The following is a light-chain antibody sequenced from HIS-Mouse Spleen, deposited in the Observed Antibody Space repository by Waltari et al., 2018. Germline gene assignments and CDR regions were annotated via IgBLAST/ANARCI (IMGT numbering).Light chain of an antibody. Sequence: QSALTQPASVSGSPGQSITISCTGTSSDVGGYNYVSWYQQHPGKAPKLMIYDVSNRPSGVSNRVSGSKSGNTASLTISGLQAEDEADYYCSSYTSSSTLAWVFGGGTKLTVL. CDR2: DVS. V-gene: IGLV2-14*03. CDR1: SSDVGGYNY. CDR3: SSYTSSSTLAWV. J-gene: IGLJ3*02.